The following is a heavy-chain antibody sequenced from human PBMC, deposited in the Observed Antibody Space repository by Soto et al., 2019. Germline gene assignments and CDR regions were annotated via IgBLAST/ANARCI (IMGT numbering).Heavy chain of an antibody. CDR3: ARLNYGSGSYTLDY. V-gene: IGHV4-39*01. CDR2: IYYSGST. J-gene: IGHJ4*02. D-gene: IGHD3-10*01. CDR1: GGSISSSSYY. Sequence: SETLSLTCTVSGGSISSSSYYWGWIRQPPGKGLEWIGSIYYSGSTYYNPSLKSRVTISVDTSKNQFSLKLSSVTAADTAVYYCARLNYGSGSYTLDYWGQGALVPSPQ.